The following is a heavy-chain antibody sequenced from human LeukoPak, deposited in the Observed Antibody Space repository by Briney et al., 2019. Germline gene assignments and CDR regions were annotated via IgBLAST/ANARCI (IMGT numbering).Heavy chain of an antibody. V-gene: IGHV4-59*01. CDR3: ASSHDYDSSGYFVGYYFDY. D-gene: IGHD3-22*01. Sequence: PSETLSLTCTVSGGSINSYYWSWIRQPPGKGLEWIGYIYYSGSTNYNPSLKSRVTISVDTSKNQFSLKLSSVTAADTAVYYCASSHDYDSSGYFVGYYFDYWGQGTLVTVSS. CDR1: GGSINSYY. CDR2: IYYSGST. J-gene: IGHJ4*02.